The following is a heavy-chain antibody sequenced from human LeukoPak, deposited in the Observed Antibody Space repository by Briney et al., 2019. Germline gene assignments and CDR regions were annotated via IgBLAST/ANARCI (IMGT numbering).Heavy chain of an antibody. J-gene: IGHJ4*02. CDR2: ISSSRSTI. D-gene: IGHD5-18*01. CDR3: ARLFRDTTGDHFDY. CDR1: GFTFSSYS. V-gene: IGHV3-48*01. Sequence: GGSLRLSRAASGFTFSSYSMNWVRQAPGKGLEWVSYISSSRSTIYYADSVKGRFTISRDNAKNSLDLQMNSLRAEDTAVYYCARLFRDTTGDHFDYWGQGTLVTVSS.